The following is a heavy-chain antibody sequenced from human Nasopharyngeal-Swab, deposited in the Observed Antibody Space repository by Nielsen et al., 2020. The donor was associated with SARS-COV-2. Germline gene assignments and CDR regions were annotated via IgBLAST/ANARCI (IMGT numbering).Heavy chain of an antibody. D-gene: IGHD5-24*01. CDR2: IVGSGDISGSGGTT. V-gene: IGHV3-23*01. Sequence: GGSLRLSCVASGYSFRTYGMSWVRQAPGKGLEWVAAIVGSGDISGSGGTTYYADSVKGRFTISRDNSGNTLFLQMNSLRAEDTALYYCVKGTYNNYWDYWGQGTLVTVSS. CDR3: VKGTYNNYWDY. CDR1: GYSFRTYG. J-gene: IGHJ4*02.